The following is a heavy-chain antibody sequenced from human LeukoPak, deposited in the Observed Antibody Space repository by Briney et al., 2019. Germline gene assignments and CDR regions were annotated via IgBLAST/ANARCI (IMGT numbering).Heavy chain of an antibody. V-gene: IGHV3-9*01. CDR1: GFTFDDYA. CDR3: AKGRDKYQLLSKNWFDP. D-gene: IGHD2-2*01. J-gene: IGHJ5*02. CDR2: ISWNSGSI. Sequence: HSGRSLSLSCAASGFTFDDYAMHWVRQAPGKGLEWVSGISWNSGSIGYADSVKGRFTISRDNAKNSLYLQMNSLRAEDTALYYCAKGRDKYQLLSKNWFDPWGQGTLVTVSS.